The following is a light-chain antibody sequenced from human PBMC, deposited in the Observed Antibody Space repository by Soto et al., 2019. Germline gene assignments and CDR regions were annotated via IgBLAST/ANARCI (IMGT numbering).Light chain of an antibody. CDR1: QSISSW. V-gene: IGKV1-5*01. CDR3: QQYNSSSWT. CDR2: DAS. J-gene: IGKJ1*01. Sequence: DIQMTQSPSTLSASVGDRVTITCRASQSISSWLAWYQQKPGKAPKLLIYDASSLESGVSSRFSGSGSGTEFTLTISSLQPDDFATYYCQQYNSSSWTFGQGTKV.